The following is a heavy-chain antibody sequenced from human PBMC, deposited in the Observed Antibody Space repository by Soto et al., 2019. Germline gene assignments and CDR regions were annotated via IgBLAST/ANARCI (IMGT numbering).Heavy chain of an antibody. D-gene: IGHD4-17*01. Sequence: EEQLLESGGGLVQPGGSLRLSCAASGFTFTTYAMTWVRQAPGRGLEWVSGSSASGADTYYADSVKGRLTVSRDNSKYTLYLQMNCMRAADTAIYYCAKVGPYDHGDYRVYYYCVDVWGRGTTVTVSS. V-gene: IGHV3-23*01. CDR2: SSASGADT. J-gene: IGHJ6*02. CDR3: AKVGPYDHGDYRVYYYCVDV. CDR1: GFTFTTYA.